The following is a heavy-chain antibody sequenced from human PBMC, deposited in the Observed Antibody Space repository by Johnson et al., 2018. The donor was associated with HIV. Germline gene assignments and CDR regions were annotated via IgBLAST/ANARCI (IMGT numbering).Heavy chain of an antibody. V-gene: IGHV3-11*01. Sequence: QVQLVESGGGLVQPGGSLRLSCAASGFTFSDYYMSWIRQAPGKGLEWVSYISSSGSTIYYADSVKGRFTISRDNAKNSLYLQMNSLRAEDTAVYYCTTDRNPAARADAFDIWGQGTMVTVSS. CDR2: ISSSGSTI. D-gene: IGHD6-6*01. J-gene: IGHJ3*02. CDR1: GFTFSDYY. CDR3: TTDRNPAARADAFDI.